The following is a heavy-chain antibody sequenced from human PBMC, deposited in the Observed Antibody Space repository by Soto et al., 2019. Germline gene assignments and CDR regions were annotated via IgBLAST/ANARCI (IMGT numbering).Heavy chain of an antibody. CDR3: ARVYSSGWSFYYGTDV. CDR1: GDSVSSNRAI. V-gene: IGHV6-1*01. D-gene: IGHD6-19*01. CDR2: TYYTSKWYN. Sequence: SQTHPLTCAISGDSVSSNRAISNRFRQSPSRGLEWLGRTYYTSKWYNDYAVSVKSRISINPDTSKNQVSLQLNSVTPEDTAAYYCARVYSSGWSFYYGTDVWGQGTTVTVSS. J-gene: IGHJ6*02.